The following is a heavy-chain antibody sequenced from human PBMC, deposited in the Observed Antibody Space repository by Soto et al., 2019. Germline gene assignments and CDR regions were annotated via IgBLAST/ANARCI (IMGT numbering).Heavy chain of an antibody. CDR3: AKNQERDRRTVTEF. Sequence: GGGLEWVSSMSGSSSTTYYTDSVRGRFTISRDRSKNTLYLQMSSLRAEDTALYYCAKNQERDRRTVTEFWGKGTLVTV. CDR2: MSGSSSTT. D-gene: IGHD5-18*01. V-gene: IGHV3-23*01. J-gene: IGHJ1*01.